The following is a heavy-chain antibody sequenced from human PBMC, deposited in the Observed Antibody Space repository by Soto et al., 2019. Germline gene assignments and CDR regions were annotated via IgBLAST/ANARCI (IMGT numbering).Heavy chain of an antibody. CDR1: GFTVSSNY. D-gene: IGHD3-22*01. CDR3: AREREYYDSSGYDY. J-gene: IGHJ4*02. CDR2: IYSGGST. Sequence: GGSLRLSCAASGFTVSSNYMSWVRQAPGKGLEWVSVIYSGGSTYYADSVKGRFTISRDNSKNTLYLQMSSLRAEDTAVYYCAREREYYDSSGYDYWGQGTLVTVSS. V-gene: IGHV3-53*01.